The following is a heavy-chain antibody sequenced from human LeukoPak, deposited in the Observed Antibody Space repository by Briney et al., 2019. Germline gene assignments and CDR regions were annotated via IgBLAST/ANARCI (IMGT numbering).Heavy chain of an antibody. J-gene: IGHJ3*01. Sequence: PGGSLRLSCAASGFTISNYWMSWVRQAPGQGLEWVANIKQDGGEKYYADSVKGRFTISRDNAENSLYLQVNSLRADDTAVYYCAKFNTIPGHALDFWGRGTVVTVSS. D-gene: IGHD2-2*01. CDR1: GFTISNYW. V-gene: IGHV3-7*01. CDR2: IKQDGGEK. CDR3: AKFNTIPGHALDF.